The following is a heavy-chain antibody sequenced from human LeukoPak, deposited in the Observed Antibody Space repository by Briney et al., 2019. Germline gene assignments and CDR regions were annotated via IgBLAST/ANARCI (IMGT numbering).Heavy chain of an antibody. Sequence: GGSLRLSCAASGFTFSSYAMSWVRQAPGKGLEWVSAISGSGGSTYYAVSVKGRFTISRDNSKNTLYLQINSLRAEDTAVYYCAERGGPFDYWGQGTLVTVSS. CDR2: ISGSGGST. CDR3: AERGGPFDY. V-gene: IGHV3-23*01. D-gene: IGHD3-10*01. CDR1: GFTFSSYA. J-gene: IGHJ4*02.